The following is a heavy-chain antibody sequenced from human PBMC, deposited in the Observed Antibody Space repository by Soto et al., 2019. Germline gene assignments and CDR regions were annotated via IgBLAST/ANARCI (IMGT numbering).Heavy chain of an antibody. D-gene: IGHD3-3*01. J-gene: IGHJ4*02. CDR1: GITFSSYC. CDR3: ARAYDFWSGYFDY. CDR2: INSDGSST. V-gene: IGHV3-74*01. Sequence: GSLSLTCAASGITFSSYCMQWVSQAPGKGLVWVSRINSDGSSTSYADSVRGRFTISRDNAKNTLYLQMNSLRAEDTAVYYCARAYDFWSGYFDYWGQGTLVTVSS.